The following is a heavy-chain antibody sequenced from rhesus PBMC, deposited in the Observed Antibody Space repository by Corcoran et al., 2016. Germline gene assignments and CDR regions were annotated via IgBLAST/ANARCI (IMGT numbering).Heavy chain of an antibody. V-gene: IGHV3-201*01. J-gene: IGHJ4*01. CDR3: AKGAVAGRPAFDY. CDR1: GFTFEDYS. D-gene: IGHD6-37*01. CDR2: ISWSGGST. Sequence: EVQLVESGGGVVQPGGSLRLSCAASGFTFEDYSMHWVRQAPGKGLELVSGISWSGGSTYYADSVKGRFTISRDNAKNSLYLQMGSLRAEDTALYYCAKGAVAGRPAFDYWGQGVLVTVSS.